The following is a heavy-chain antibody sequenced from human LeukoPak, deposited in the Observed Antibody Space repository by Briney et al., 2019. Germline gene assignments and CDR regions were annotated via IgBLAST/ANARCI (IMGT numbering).Heavy chain of an antibody. J-gene: IGHJ5*02. D-gene: IGHD2-2*01. CDR2: ISGSGGST. CDR3: AKDHCSSTSCPNWFDP. V-gene: IGHV3-23*01. CDR1: GFTFSSYA. Sequence: GGSLRLSCAASGFTFSSYAMSWVRQAPGKGLEWVSAISGSGGSTYYADSVKGRFTISRDNSKNTLYLQMNSLRAEDTAVYYCAKDHCSSTSCPNWFDPWGQGTLVTVSS.